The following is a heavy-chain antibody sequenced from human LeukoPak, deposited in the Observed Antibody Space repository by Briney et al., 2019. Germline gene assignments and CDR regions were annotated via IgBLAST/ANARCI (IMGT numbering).Heavy chain of an antibody. CDR3: ARHGHYDFWSGYGMDV. CDR2: IYYSGST. Sequence: LSETLSLTCTVSGGSISSYYWSWIRQPPGKGLEWIGYIYYSGSTNYNPSLKSRVTISVDTSKNQFSLKLSSVTAADTAVYYCARHGHYDFWSGYGMDVWGQGTTVTVSS. D-gene: IGHD3-3*01. V-gene: IGHV4-59*08. CDR1: GGSISSYY. J-gene: IGHJ6*02.